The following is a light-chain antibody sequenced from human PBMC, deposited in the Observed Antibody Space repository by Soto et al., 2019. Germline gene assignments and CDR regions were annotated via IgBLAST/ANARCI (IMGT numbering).Light chain of an antibody. J-gene: IGLJ2*01. Sequence: QYALTQPPSASGSPGQSVTISCTGTSSDVGGYNYVSWYQQHPGKAPKLMIYEVSKRPSGVPDRFSGSKSGNTASLTVSGLQAEDEADYYCSSYTGSSTYVVFGGGTKLTV. V-gene: IGLV2-8*01. CDR3: SSYTGSSTYVV. CDR2: EVS. CDR1: SSDVGGYNY.